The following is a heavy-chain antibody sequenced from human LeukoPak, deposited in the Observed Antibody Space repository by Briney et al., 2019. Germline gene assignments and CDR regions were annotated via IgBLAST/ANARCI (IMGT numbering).Heavy chain of an antibody. CDR1: GFTFSSYG. J-gene: IGHJ4*02. CDR3: ARDAVYSSSWQYY. Sequence: PGGSLRLSCAASGFTFSSYGMHWVRQAPGNGLELVAVIWYDGSNKHYADSVKGRFTISRDNSKNTLYLQMNSLRAEDTAVYYCARDAVYSSSWQYYWGQGTLVTVSS. CDR2: IWYDGSNK. V-gene: IGHV3-33*01. D-gene: IGHD6-13*01.